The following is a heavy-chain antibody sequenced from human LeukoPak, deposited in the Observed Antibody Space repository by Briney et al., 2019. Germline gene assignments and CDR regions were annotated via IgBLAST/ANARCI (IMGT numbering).Heavy chain of an antibody. Sequence: SGAPALPCNGPGGSINSSSYYRGRIRQPPGEGLGGVGGNYYSGSNYYNPSLKRRVSMSVDTSKNQFSLKLSSVTAADTAVYYCARGRKYTSGYRVTELGSGYSDYWGQGTLVTVSS. J-gene: IGHJ4*02. V-gene: IGHV4-39*07. CDR2: NYYSGSN. CDR3: ARGRKYTSGYRVTELGSGYSDY. D-gene: IGHD5-18*01. CDR1: GGSINSSSYY.